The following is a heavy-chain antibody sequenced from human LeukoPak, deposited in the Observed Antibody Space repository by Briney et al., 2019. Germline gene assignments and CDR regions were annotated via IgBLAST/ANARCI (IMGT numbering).Heavy chain of an antibody. D-gene: IGHD3-10*01. J-gene: IGHJ4*02. CDR1: GFTFSSYA. CDR2: ISYDGSNK. V-gene: IGHV3-30*04. Sequence: GGSLRLSCAASGFTFSSYAMHWVRQAPGKGLEWVAVISYDGSNKYYADSVKGRFTISRDNSKNTLYLQVNSLRAEDTAVYYCASISGLWFGEFRTAFDYWGQGTLVTVSS. CDR3: ASISGLWFGEFRTAFDY.